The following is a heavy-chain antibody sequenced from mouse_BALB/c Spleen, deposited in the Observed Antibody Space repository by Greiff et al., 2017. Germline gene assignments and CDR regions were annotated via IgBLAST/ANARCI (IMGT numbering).Heavy chain of an antibody. D-gene: IGHD3-1*01. V-gene: IGHV5-4*02. CDR3: ARDGDGPAWFAY. Sequence: EVKLVESGGGLVQPGGSRKLSCAASGFTFSSFGMHWVRQTPEKRLEWVATISDGGSYTYYPDSVKGRFTISRDNAKNNLYLQMSSLKSEDTAMYYCARDGDGPAWFAYWGQGTLVTVSA. J-gene: IGHJ3*01. CDR1: GFTFSSFG. CDR2: ISDGGSYT.